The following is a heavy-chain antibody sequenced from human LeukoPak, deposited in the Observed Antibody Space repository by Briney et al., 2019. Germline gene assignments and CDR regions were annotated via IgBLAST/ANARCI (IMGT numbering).Heavy chain of an antibody. J-gene: IGHJ4*02. D-gene: IGHD2-2*01. CDR3: ARNNIVVVPAAMGALDY. V-gene: IGHV4-4*07. CDR1: GGSISSYY. CDR2: IYTSGST. Sequence: SETLSLTCTVSGGSISSYYWSWIRQPAGKGLEWIGRIYTSGSTNYNPSLKSRVTMSVDTSKNQFSLKLSSVTAADTAVYYCARNNIVVVPAAMGALDYWGQGTLVTVSS.